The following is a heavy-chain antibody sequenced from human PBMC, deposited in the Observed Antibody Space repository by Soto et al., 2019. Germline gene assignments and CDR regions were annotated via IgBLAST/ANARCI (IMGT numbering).Heavy chain of an antibody. V-gene: IGHV3-15*07. D-gene: IGHD2-15*01. CDR3: TTGSVEGV. CDR1: GLTISNAW. CDR2: IKTNTEGGTT. Sequence: SGLTISNAWMNWVRQAPGKGLEWVGRIKTNTEGGTTDYAAAVKGGFTVSRDDSKNTLYLQMNSLKTEDTAVYYCTTGSVEGVWGQGTTVTVSS. J-gene: IGHJ6*02.